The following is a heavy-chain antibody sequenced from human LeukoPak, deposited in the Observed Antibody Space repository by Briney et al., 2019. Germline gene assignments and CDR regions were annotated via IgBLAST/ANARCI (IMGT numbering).Heavy chain of an antibody. D-gene: IGHD3-10*01. V-gene: IGHV3-48*04. CDR2: ISSSSSTI. J-gene: IGHJ6*02. Sequence: PGGSLRLSCAASGFTFSSYSMNWVRQAPGKGLEWVSYISSSSSTIYYADSVKGRFTISRDNAKNSLYLQMNSLRAEDTAVYYCAREGVLLWFGEYQYYGMDVWGQGTTVTVSS. CDR1: GFTFSSYS. CDR3: AREGVLLWFGEYQYYGMDV.